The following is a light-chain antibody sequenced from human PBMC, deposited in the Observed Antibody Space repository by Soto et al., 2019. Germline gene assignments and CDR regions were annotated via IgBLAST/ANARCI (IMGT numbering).Light chain of an antibody. V-gene: IGKV3-15*01. J-gene: IGKJ1*01. Sequence: EIVLTQSPGTLSLSPGERATLSCRASQTVSSSLAWYQQKPGQAPRLLVYGASTRATGIPARFSGSGAGTDFTLTITSLQSEDFGVYFCQQYKDWPTTFGQGTKVDIK. CDR1: QTVSSS. CDR3: QQYKDWPTT. CDR2: GAS.